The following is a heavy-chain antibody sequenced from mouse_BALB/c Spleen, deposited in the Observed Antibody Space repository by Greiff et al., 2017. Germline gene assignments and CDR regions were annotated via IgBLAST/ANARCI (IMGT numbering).Heavy chain of an antibody. CDR2: IWGDGST. D-gene: IGHD2-1*01. Sequence: VKLVESGPGLVAPSQSLSITCTVSGFSLTGYGVSWVRQPPGKGLEWLGMIWGDGSTDSTSALKSRLSISKDNSKSQVFLQMNSLQTDDTASYYCARVRGDGNYVNFDYWGQGTILTVSA. J-gene: IGHJ2*01. CDR3: ARVRGDGNYVNFDY. CDR1: GFSLTGYG. V-gene: IGHV2-6-7*01.